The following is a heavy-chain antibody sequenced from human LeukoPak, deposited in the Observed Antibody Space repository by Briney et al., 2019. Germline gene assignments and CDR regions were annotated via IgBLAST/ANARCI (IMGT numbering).Heavy chain of an antibody. J-gene: IGHJ6*03. CDR2: IYYSGST. Sequence: PSETLSLTCTVSGDSISSGSYYWGWIRQPPGKGLEWIGSIYYSGSTYYNSSLKSRVTISVGTSKNQFSLKLSSVTAADTAVYYCARLRYCSSTSCRPTYYYYYYMDVWGKGTTVTVSS. D-gene: IGHD2-2*01. V-gene: IGHV4-39*01. CDR3: ARLRYCSSTSCRPTYYYYYYMDV. CDR1: GDSISSGSYY.